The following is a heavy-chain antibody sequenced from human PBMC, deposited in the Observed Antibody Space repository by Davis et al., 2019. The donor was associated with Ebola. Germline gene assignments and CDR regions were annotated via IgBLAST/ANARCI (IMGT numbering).Heavy chain of an antibody. V-gene: IGHV1-18*01. CDR1: GYTYTSYG. CDR3: ARDLVDYDSSGYWDY. J-gene: IGHJ4*02. D-gene: IGHD3-22*01. CDR2: ISAYNGNT. Sequence: AASVKVSCKASGYTYTSYGISWVRQAPGQGLEWMGWISAYNGNTNYAQKLQGRVTMTTDTSTSTAYMELRSLRSDDTAVYYCARDLVDYDSSGYWDYWGQGTLVTVSS.